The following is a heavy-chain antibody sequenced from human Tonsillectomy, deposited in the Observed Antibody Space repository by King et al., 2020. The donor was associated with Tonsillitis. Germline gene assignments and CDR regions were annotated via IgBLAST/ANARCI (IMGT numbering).Heavy chain of an antibody. CDR3: AREYYDFWRCYRYYYGMDV. Sequence: VQLVESGGGLVKPGGSLRLSCAASGFTFSSYSMNWVRQAPGKGLEWVSSISSSSSYIYYADSVKVRFTISRDNAKNSLYLQMNRLRAEDTAVYYFAREYYDFWRCYRYYYGMDVWGQGTTVTVSS. CDR1: GFTFSSYS. D-gene: IGHD3-3*01. V-gene: IGHV3-21*01. J-gene: IGHJ6*02. CDR2: ISSSSSYI.